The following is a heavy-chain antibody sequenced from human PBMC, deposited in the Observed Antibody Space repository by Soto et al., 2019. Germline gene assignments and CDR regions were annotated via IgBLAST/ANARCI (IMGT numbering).Heavy chain of an antibody. D-gene: IGHD1-26*01. J-gene: IGHJ6*02. V-gene: IGHV4-31*03. CDR3: ARDRWELLRGYYYGMDV. Sequence: TLSLTCSVSGGSISSGGYYWSWIRQHPGKGLEWIGYIYYIGSTYYNPSLKSRVTISVDTSKNQFSLKLSSVTAADTAVYYCARDRWELLRGYYYGMDVWGQGTTVTVSS. CDR2: IYYIGST. CDR1: GGSISSGGYY.